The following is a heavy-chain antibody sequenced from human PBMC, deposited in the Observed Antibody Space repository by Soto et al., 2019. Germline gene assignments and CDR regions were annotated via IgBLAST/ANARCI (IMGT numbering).Heavy chain of an antibody. Sequence: QLQLQESGPGLVKPSETLSLTCSVSGGSIDSRDFYWVWVRQAPGDGLGWIGSTYYRRHTYYNSSLRSRVTLSVDTSKNQFSLRLSSVTAADTAVYYCARHGHWAALDDWGQGTLGTVSS. CDR2: TYYRRHT. CDR3: ARHGHWAALDD. J-gene: IGHJ4*02. V-gene: IGHV4-39*01. CDR1: GGSIDSRDFY. D-gene: IGHD3-16*01.